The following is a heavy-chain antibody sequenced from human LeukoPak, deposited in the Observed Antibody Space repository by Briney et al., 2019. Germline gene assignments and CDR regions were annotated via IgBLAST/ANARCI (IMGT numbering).Heavy chain of an antibody. CDR1: GGSVSSGSYY. J-gene: IGHJ6*02. D-gene: IGHD3-16*01. CDR3: ARSVVYNYYYYGMDV. CDR2: IYYSGST. Sequence: SETLSLTRTVSGGSVSSGSYYWTWIRQPPGKGLEWLGYIYYSGSTNYNPSLKSRVTISVDTSKNQISLNLSPVTAADTAVYYCARSVVYNYYYYGMDVWGQGTTVTVSS. V-gene: IGHV4-61*01.